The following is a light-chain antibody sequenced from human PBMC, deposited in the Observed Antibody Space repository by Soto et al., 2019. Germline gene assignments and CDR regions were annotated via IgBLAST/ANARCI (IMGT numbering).Light chain of an antibody. CDR2: GAS. Sequence: EIDMTESPATLSVSPGERATLSCRASQSVSSNLAWYQQKPGQAPRLLIYGASTRATGIPARFSGSGSGTEFTLTISSLQSEDFAVYYCQKYNNWPRTFGQGTKV. J-gene: IGKJ1*01. V-gene: IGKV3-15*01. CDR1: QSVSSN. CDR3: QKYNNWPRT.